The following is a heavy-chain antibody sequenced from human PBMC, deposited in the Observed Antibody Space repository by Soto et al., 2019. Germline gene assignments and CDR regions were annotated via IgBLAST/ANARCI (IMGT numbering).Heavy chain of an antibody. V-gene: IGHV4-59*01. D-gene: IGHD1-26*01. J-gene: IGHJ5*02. Sequence: PSETLSLTCTVSGGSISSYYWSWIRQPPGKGLEWIGYIYYSGSTNYNPSLKSRVTISVDTSKNQFSLKLSSVTAADTAVYYCARETKETIVGATAGFDPWGQGTLVTVSS. CDR1: GGSISSYY. CDR3: ARETKETIVGATAGFDP. CDR2: IYYSGST.